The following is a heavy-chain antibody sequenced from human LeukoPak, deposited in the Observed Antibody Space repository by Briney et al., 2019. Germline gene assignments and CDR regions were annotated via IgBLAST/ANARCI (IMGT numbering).Heavy chain of an antibody. CDR3: AREPFWSGYYSNLHFDY. J-gene: IGHJ4*02. CDR2: ISSTSKYI. V-gene: IGHV3-21*01. D-gene: IGHD3-3*01. Sequence: GGSLRLSCAASEFTFSSYNMNWVRQAPGKGREWVSSISSTSKYIYYADSVKGRFTISRDNAKNSLYLQMNSLRAENTAVYYCAREPFWSGYYSNLHFDYWGQGTLVTVSS. CDR1: EFTFSSYN.